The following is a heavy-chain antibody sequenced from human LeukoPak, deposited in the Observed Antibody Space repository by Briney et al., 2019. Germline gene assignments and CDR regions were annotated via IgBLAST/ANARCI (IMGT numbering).Heavy chain of an antibody. D-gene: IGHD2-15*01. CDR2: ISSSSSTI. CDR3: ARDRTRYCSGGSCADAFDI. J-gene: IGHJ3*02. Sequence: GGSLRLSCAASGFTFSSYSMNWVRQAPGKGLEWVSYISSSSSTIYYADSVKGRFTISRDNAKNSLYLQMNSLRAEDTAVYYCARDRTRYCSGGSCADAFDIWGQGTMVTVSS. V-gene: IGHV3-48*04. CDR1: GFTFSSYS.